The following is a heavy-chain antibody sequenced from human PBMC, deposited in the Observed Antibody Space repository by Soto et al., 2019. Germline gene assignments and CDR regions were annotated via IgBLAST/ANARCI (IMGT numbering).Heavy chain of an antibody. J-gene: IGHJ5*02. CDR3: ARECYYDSSGYYYWFDP. D-gene: IGHD3-22*01. CDR2: IIPILGIA. CDR1: GGTFSSYA. Sequence: ASVKVSCKASGGTFSSYAISWVRQAPGQGLEWMGGIIPILGIANYAQKFQGRVTITADKSTSTAYMELSSLRSEDTAVYYCARECYYDSSGYYYWFDPWGQGTLVTVS. V-gene: IGHV1-69*10.